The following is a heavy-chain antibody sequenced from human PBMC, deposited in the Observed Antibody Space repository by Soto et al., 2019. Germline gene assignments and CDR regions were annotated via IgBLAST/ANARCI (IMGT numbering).Heavy chain of an antibody. CDR1: GSTFSSYT. J-gene: IGHJ4*02. V-gene: IGHV1-69*02. CDR2: IIPILRIA. CDR3: ASLVLPGI. Sequence: GASVKVSCKASGSTFSSYTITWVPQAPGQGLEWMGRIIPILRIANYAQKFQGRVTITADKSTSTAYMELSSLRSEDTAVYYCASLVLPGIWGQGTLVTVSS. D-gene: IGHD6-13*01.